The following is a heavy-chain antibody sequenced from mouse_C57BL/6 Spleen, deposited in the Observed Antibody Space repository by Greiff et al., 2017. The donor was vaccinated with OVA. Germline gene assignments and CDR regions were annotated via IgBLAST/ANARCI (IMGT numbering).Heavy chain of an antibody. CDR3: ARREYGNYLDY. CDR1: GYTFTSYW. Sequence: QVQLQQPGAELVKPGASVKLSCKASGYTFTSYWMQWVKQRPGQGLEWIGEIDPSDSYTNYNQKFKGKATLTVDTSSSTAYMQLSSLTSEDSAVYYCARREYGNYLDYWGQGTTLTVSS. D-gene: IGHD2-1*01. J-gene: IGHJ2*01. CDR2: IDPSDSYT. V-gene: IGHV1-50*01.